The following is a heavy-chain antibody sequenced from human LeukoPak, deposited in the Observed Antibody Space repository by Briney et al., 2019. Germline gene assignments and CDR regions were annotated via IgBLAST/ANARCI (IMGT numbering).Heavy chain of an antibody. D-gene: IGHD5-12*01. CDR1: GGSFSGYY. Sequence: PSETLSLTCAVYGGSFSGYYWSWIRQPPGKGLEWIGSIYYSGSTYYNPSLKSRVTISVDTSKNQFSLKLSSVTAADTAVYYCARDRGYSGVDYWGQGTLVTVSS. CDR2: IYYSGST. J-gene: IGHJ4*02. V-gene: IGHV4-34*01. CDR3: ARDRGYSGVDY.